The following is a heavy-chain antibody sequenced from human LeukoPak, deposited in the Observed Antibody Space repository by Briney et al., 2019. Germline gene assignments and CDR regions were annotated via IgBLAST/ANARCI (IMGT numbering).Heavy chain of an antibody. V-gene: IGHV3-7*01. CDR3: ARDLFPLVTNFGVLSYFDY. D-gene: IGHD3-3*01. CDR1: GFTFSSYY. CDR2: IKQDGNEK. Sequence: PGGSLRLSXAASGFTFSSYYMSWVRQAPGKGLEWVANIKQDGNEKYYVDSVNGRFTISRDNAKNSLFLQMNTLRAKDTAVYYCARDLFPLVTNFGVLSYFDYWGQGTLVTVSS. J-gene: IGHJ4*02.